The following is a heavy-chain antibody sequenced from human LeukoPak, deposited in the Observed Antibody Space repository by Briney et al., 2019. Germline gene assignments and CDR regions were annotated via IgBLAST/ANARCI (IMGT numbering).Heavy chain of an antibody. CDR2: INHSGST. D-gene: IGHD3-10*01. Sequence: TSETLSLTCTVSGGSISSYYWSWIRQPPGKGLEWIGEINHSGSTNYNPSLKSRVTISVDTSKNQFSLKLSSVTAADTAVYYCARGRRNYYYGSGSYYNLYYWGQGTLVTVSS. CDR1: GGSISSYY. J-gene: IGHJ4*02. CDR3: ARGRRNYYYGSGSYYNLYY. V-gene: IGHV4-34*01.